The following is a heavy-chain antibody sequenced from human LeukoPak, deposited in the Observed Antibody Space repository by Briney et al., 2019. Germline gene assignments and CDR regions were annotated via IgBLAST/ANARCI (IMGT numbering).Heavy chain of an antibody. J-gene: IGHJ4*02. D-gene: IGHD5-18*01. Sequence: PGGSLRLXCAASGFTFSSYSMNWVRQAPGKGLEWVSSISSSSSYIYYADSVKGRFTISRDNAKNSLYLQMNSLRAEDTAVYYSARGRRDTAMVSDYWGQGTLVTVSS. V-gene: IGHV3-21*01. CDR2: ISSSSSYI. CDR3: ARGRRDTAMVSDY. CDR1: GFTFSSYS.